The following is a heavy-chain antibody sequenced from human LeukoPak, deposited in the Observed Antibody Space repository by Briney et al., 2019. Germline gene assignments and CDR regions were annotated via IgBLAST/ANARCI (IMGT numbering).Heavy chain of an antibody. D-gene: IGHD4-17*01. CDR1: GGSITGGGYY. J-gene: IGHJ4*02. Sequence: SETLSLTCTVSGGSITGGGYYWSWIRQHPGKGLEWIGYIYYSDNTYYNPSLKSRVTISADTFKNQFSLKLNSVTAADTAVYYCARARGDSSRLDYWGQGTLVTVSS. V-gene: IGHV4-31*03. CDR2: IYYSDNT. CDR3: ARARGDSSRLDY.